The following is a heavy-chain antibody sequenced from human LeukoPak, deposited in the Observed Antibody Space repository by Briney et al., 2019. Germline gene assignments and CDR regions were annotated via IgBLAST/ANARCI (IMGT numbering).Heavy chain of an antibody. CDR2: INHSGST. V-gene: IGHV4-34*01. Sequence: SETLSLTCAVYGGSFSGYYWSWIRKPPGKGLEWIGEINHSGSTNYNPSLKSRVTISVDTSKKQFSLKLSSVTAADTAVYYCVTYYFDSSGPKKNYWGQGTLVTVSS. CDR3: VTYYFDSSGPKKNY. J-gene: IGHJ4*02. D-gene: IGHD3-22*01. CDR1: GGSFSGYY.